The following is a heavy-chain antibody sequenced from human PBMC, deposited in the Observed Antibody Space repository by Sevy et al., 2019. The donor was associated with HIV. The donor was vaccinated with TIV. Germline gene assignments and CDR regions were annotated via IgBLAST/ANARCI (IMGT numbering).Heavy chain of an antibody. Sequence: GGSLRLSCAASGFTFSNAWMSWVRQAPGKGLEWVSAISGSGGSTYYADSVKGRFTISRDNSKNTVYLQMNSLRAEDTAVYYCAKEDYEGFNYWGQGTLVTVSS. CDR2: ISGSGGST. V-gene: IGHV3-23*01. CDR1: GFTFSNAW. J-gene: IGHJ4*02. D-gene: IGHD3-16*01. CDR3: AKEDYEGFNY.